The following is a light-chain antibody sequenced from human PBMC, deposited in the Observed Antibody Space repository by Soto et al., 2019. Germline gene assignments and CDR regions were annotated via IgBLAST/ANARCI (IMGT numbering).Light chain of an antibody. CDR1: SSDVGGYNY. CDR2: EVS. Sequence: QSALTQPPSASGSPGQSVTISCTGTSSDVGGYNYVSWYQQHPGKAPKLMIYEVSKRPSGVPDRFSGSKSGNTASLTVSGLQAEDEADYYCSSYAGSNNSYNVFGSGTQLTVL. J-gene: IGLJ6*01. CDR3: SSYAGSNNSYNV. V-gene: IGLV2-8*01.